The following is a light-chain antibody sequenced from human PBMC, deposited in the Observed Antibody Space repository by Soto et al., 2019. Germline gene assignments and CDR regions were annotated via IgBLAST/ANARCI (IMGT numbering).Light chain of an antibody. CDR3: SSYTSSRTMV. Sequence: QSALTQPASVSGSPGQSITISCNGNSSDVGGYNYVSWYQQHPGKAPKLMIYEVSNRPSGVSNRFSGSKSGNTASLTISGLQAEDEADYYCSSYTSSRTMVFGGGTQLTVL. J-gene: IGLJ2*01. V-gene: IGLV2-14*01. CDR1: SSDVGGYNY. CDR2: EVS.